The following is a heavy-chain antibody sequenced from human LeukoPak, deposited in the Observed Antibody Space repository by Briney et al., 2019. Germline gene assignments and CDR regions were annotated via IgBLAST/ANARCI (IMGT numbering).Heavy chain of an antibody. CDR3: ARDGRAGSLFAY. J-gene: IGHJ4*02. D-gene: IGHD6-19*01. CDR1: GGSISSYY. CDR2: IYYSGST. V-gene: IGHV4-59*01. Sequence: PSETLSLTCTVSGGSISSYYWSWIRQPPGKGLEWIGYIYYSGSTNYNPSLKSRVTISVDTSKNQFSLKLSSVTAADTAIYYCARDGRAGSLFAYWGQGTLVTVSS.